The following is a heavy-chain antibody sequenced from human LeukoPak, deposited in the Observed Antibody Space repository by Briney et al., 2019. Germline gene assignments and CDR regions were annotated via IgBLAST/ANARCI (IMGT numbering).Heavy chain of an antibody. CDR2: IYYSGST. Sequence: SETLSLTCTVSGGSISSSSYYWGWIRQPPGKGLEWIGSIYYSGSTNYNPSLKSRVTISVDTSKNQFSLKLSSVTAADTAVYYCARTGPTYGGSTPFDYWGQGTLVTVSS. J-gene: IGHJ4*02. D-gene: IGHD4-23*01. CDR1: GGSISSSSYY. CDR3: ARTGPTYGGSTPFDY. V-gene: IGHV4-39*07.